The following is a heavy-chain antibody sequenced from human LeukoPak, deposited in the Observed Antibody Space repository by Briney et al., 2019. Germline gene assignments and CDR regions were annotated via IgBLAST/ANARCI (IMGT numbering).Heavy chain of an antibody. CDR3: AKDEGTIWNSKNDPFDI. J-gene: IGHJ3*02. V-gene: IGHV3-30*17. CDR1: GFTFSDHV. D-gene: IGHD1-7*01. CDR2: ISKDGSKT. Sequence: GGSLRLSCAASGFTFSDHVMHWVRQAPGMGLEWVAVISKDGSKTFYAGSVEGRFTFSRDNSENTLYLQMNYLKPEDTAVYYRAKDEGTIWNSKNDPFDIWGQGTMVTVSS.